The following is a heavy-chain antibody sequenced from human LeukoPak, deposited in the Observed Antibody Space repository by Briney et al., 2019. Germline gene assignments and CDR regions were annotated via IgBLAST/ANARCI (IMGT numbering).Heavy chain of an antibody. CDR3: ARVLSRDPDY. J-gene: IGHJ4*02. CDR2: INPNNGGT. V-gene: IGHV1-2*02. D-gene: IGHD2-2*01. CDR1: GYTFTGYY. Sequence: VASVKVSCKASGYTFTGYYMHWVRQAPGQGLEWMGWINPNNGGTSYAQKLQGRVTMTTDTSTSTAYMELRSLRSDDTAVYYCARVLSRDPDYWGQGTLVTVS.